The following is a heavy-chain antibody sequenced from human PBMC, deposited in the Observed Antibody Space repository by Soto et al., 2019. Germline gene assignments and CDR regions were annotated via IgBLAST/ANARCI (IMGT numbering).Heavy chain of an antibody. CDR1: GGSISSGGYY. CDR3: ARSPKRNDAFDI. J-gene: IGHJ3*02. Sequence: TLSLTSTVSGGSISSGGYYWSWIRQHPGKGLEWIGYIYYSGSTYYNPSLKSRVTISVDTSKNQFSLKLSSVTAADTAVYYCARSPKRNDAFDIWGQGTMVTVSS. CDR2: IYYSGST. V-gene: IGHV4-31*03.